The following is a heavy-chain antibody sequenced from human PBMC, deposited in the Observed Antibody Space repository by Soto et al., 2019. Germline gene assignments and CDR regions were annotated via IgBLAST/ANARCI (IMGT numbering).Heavy chain of an antibody. Sequence: PGGSLRLSCAASGFTLSSYAMSWVRQAPGKGLEWVSVISDSGGSTYYADSVKGRFTISRDNSKNTLYLQMNSLRAEDTAVYYCAKAGSGWNHFDYWGQGTLVTVSS. D-gene: IGHD6-19*01. CDR3: AKAGSGWNHFDY. J-gene: IGHJ4*02. V-gene: IGHV3-23*01. CDR2: ISDSGGST. CDR1: GFTLSSYA.